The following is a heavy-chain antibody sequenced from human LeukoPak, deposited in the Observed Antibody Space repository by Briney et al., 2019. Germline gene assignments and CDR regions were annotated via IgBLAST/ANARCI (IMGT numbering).Heavy chain of an antibody. J-gene: IGHJ4*02. CDR2: IYYSGST. CDR1: GGSISSYY. CDR3: ARGHYGSGSSDFDY. Sequence: SETLALTCTVSGGSISSYYWSWIRQPPGKGLEWIGYIYYSGSTNYNPSLKSRVTISVDTSKNQFSLKLSSVTAADTAVYYCARGHYGSGSSDFDYWGQGTLVTVSS. V-gene: IGHV4-59*01. D-gene: IGHD3-10*01.